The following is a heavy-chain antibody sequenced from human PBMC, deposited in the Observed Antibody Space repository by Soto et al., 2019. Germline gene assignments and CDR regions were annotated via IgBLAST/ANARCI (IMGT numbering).Heavy chain of an antibody. D-gene: IGHD3-10*01. Sequence: EVHLVESGGGVVRPGGSLRLSCVASGFTFDNYGMTWVRQAPGKGLEWVSAINWNSDIISYADSVKGRFTISRDNAKNSVYLQMNSLRAEDTAWYYCARKGSGTDYWGQGTLVTVSS. CDR1: GFTFDNYG. CDR2: INWNSDII. CDR3: ARKGSGTDY. V-gene: IGHV3-20*04. J-gene: IGHJ4*02.